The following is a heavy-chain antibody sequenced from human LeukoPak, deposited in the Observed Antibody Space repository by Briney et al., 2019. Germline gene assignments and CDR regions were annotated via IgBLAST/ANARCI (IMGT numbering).Heavy chain of an antibody. D-gene: IGHD6-13*01. V-gene: IGHV3-30*02. CDR2: IRYDGSNK. CDR3: AKMGVPYSSSWTDY. Sequence: GGSLRLSCAASGFTFSSYGMHWVRQAPGKGLEWVAFIRYDGSNKYYADSVKGRFTISRDNSKNTLYLQMNSLRAEDTAVYYCAKMGVPYSSSWTDYWGQGTLVTVSS. J-gene: IGHJ4*02. CDR1: GFTFSSYG.